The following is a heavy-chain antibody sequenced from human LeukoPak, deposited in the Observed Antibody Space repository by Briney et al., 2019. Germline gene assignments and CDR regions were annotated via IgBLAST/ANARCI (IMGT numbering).Heavy chain of an antibody. D-gene: IGHD5-18*01. CDR3: TRLGGYSYGYNWFDP. J-gene: IGHJ5*02. CDR1: GFTFSGSA. CDR2: IRSKANSYAT. Sequence: GGSLRLSCAASGFTFSGSAMHWVRQASGKGLEWVGRIRSKANSYATAYAASVKGRFTISRDDSKNTAYPQMNSLKTEDTAVYYCTRLGGYSYGYNWFDPWGQGTLVTVSS. V-gene: IGHV3-73*01.